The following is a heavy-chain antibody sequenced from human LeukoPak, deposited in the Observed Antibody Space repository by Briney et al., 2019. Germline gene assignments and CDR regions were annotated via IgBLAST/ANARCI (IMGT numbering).Heavy chain of an antibody. D-gene: IGHD4-17*01. J-gene: IGHJ6*02. Sequence: GGSLRLSCVASGFTFSTHAMHWVRQAPGKGLEYVSGITINGGSTYYLNSVKGRFTVSRDNSKNTLLLQMGSLRAEDMAVYYCARAIYGDYASTDYYYYYGLDVWGQGTTVTVSS. CDR1: GFTFSTHA. CDR2: ITINGGST. CDR3: ARAIYGDYASTDYYYYYGLDV. V-gene: IGHV3-64*01.